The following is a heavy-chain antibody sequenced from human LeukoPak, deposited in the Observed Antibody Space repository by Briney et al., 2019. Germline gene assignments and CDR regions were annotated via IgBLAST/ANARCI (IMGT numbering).Heavy chain of an antibody. Sequence: ASVNVSCKASGYTFTSQGISGVRQAPGQGLEGMGRISTYNGDTNYAQKLQGRVTMTTDTSTSTAYMELRSLRSDDTAVYYCAIGGVVVPDNYYYYYMDVWGEGTTVAVSS. CDR1: GYTFTSQG. J-gene: IGHJ6*03. CDR3: AIGGVVVPDNYYYYYMDV. V-gene: IGHV1-18*01. CDR2: ISTYNGDT. D-gene: IGHD2-15*01.